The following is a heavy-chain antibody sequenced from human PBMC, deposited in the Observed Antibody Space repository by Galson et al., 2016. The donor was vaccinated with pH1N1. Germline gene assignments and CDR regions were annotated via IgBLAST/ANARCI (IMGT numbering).Heavy chain of an antibody. V-gene: IGHV1-69*05. CDR2: IIPILGAP. CDR1: RDTFINYA. J-gene: IGHJ4*02. D-gene: IGHD6-25*01. CDR3: ARMSSGYNTIDS. Sequence: VKVSCKASRDTFINYAFSWVRQAPGKGLEWMGGIIPILGAPNYAQNFQGRVTISTDKSTTTAYMELTGRTSGDTAIYYCARMSSGYNTIDSWGQGTLITVSS.